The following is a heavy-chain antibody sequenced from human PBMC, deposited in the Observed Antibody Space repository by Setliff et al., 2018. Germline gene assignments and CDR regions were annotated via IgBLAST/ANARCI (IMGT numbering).Heavy chain of an antibody. CDR2: IYPGDSDT. D-gene: IGHD2-15*01. V-gene: IGHV5-51*01. Sequence: GESLKISCRGSGYIFTNFWTGWVRQMPGKGLEWMGLIYPGDSDTRHSPSFQGQVTISADKSISTVYLQWSSLKASDTAIYYCARLTPETDFDYWGPGTLVTVSS. CDR1: GYIFTNFW. J-gene: IGHJ4*02. CDR3: ARLTPETDFDY.